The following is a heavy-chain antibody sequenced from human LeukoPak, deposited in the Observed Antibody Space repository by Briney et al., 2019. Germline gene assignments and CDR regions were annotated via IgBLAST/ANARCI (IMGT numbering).Heavy chain of an antibody. CDR2: ISGRRDST. D-gene: IGHD3-22*01. J-gene: IGHJ5*02. CDR3: ASQSYYDSSGYSLGWFDP. V-gene: IGHV3-23*01. Sequence: HPGGSLRLSCAASGFTFSSYGMSWVRQAPGKGLEWVSTISGRRDSTSYADSVKGRFTISRDNSKNTLYLQMNSLRAEDTAVYYCASQSYYDSSGYSLGWFDPWGQGTLVTVSS. CDR1: GFTFSSYG.